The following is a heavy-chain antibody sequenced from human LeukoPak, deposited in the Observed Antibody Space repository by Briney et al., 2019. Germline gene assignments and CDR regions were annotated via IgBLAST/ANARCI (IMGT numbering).Heavy chain of an antibody. D-gene: IGHD2-2*01. J-gene: IGHJ4*02. V-gene: IGHV3-66*02. Sequence: QPGGSLRLSCAASGFTVSSNYMSWVRQAPGKGLEWVSVIYSGGSTYYADSVKGRFTISRDNSKNTLYLQMNSLRAEDTAVYYCASTYQLLTAATHFDYWGQGTLVTVSS. CDR1: GFTVSSNY. CDR3: ASTYQLLTAATHFDY. CDR2: IYSGGST.